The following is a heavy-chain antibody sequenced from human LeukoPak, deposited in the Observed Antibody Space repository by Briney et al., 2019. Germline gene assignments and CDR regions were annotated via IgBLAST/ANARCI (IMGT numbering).Heavy chain of an antibody. D-gene: IGHD6-19*01. V-gene: IGHV4-59*08. J-gene: IGHJ5*02. CDR1: GGSISSYY. CDR3: AAGAVAGTTGGNPNWFDP. Sequence: PSETLSLTCTVSGGSISSYYWSWIRQPPGKGLEWIGYIYYSGSTNYNPSLKSRVTISVDTSKNQFSLKLSSVTAADTAVYYCAAGAVAGTTGGNPNWFDPWGQGTLVTVSS. CDR2: IYYSGST.